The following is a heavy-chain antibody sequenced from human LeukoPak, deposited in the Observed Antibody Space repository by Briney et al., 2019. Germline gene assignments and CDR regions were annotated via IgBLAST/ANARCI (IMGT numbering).Heavy chain of an antibody. CDR2: ITGSGGST. D-gene: IGHD3-10*01. Sequence: GGPLRLSCAASGFIFSSYAMRGVRKAPGKALQRVSAITGSGGSTYYADSVKGRFTISRDNSKNTLYLQMNSLRAEDTAVYYCAKDGSVLLWFGESDAFDIWGQGTMVTVSS. CDR3: AKDGSVLLWFGESDAFDI. V-gene: IGHV3-23*01. CDR1: GFIFSSYA. J-gene: IGHJ3*02.